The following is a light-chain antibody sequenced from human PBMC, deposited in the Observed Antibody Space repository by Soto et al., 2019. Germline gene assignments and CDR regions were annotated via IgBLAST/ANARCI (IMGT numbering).Light chain of an antibody. V-gene: IGKV3-20*01. J-gene: IGKJ1*01. CDR3: QQYITAPET. CDR2: GAP. Sequence: EIVLTQSPGTLSLSPGERATLSCRASQSVSSNYLAWYQQKPGQAPRLLIYGAPSRATGTPDRFSGSGSGTDFTLTISRLEPEDFAVYHCQQYITAPETFGQGTKVEIK. CDR1: QSVSSNY.